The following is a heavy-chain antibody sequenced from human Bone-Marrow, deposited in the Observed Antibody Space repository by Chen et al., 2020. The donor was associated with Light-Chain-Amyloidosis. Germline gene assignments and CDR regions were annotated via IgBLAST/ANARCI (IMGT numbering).Heavy chain of an antibody. Sequence: QRSLKESGPTLVKPTQTLTLTCTFSGFAFNTSGVGVGWIRQPPGKALEWLAVIYWDDDKRYSPFLKSRLSITKDISKKQVILTMTNMDPVDTGTYFCAQSRTPGTVVWFGEVSPFDFWGQGTQVTVSP. V-gene: IGHV2-5*02. D-gene: IGHD3-10*01. CDR2: IYWDDDK. CDR1: GFAFNTSGVG. J-gene: IGHJ4*02. CDR3: AQSRTPGTVVWFGEVSPFDF.